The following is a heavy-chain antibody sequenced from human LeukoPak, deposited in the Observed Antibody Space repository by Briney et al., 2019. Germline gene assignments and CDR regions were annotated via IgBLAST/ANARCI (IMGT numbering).Heavy chain of an antibody. CDR1: GFTFSSYA. CDR3: ARDGAEGYCSGGSCYSLYY. CDR2: ISYDGSNK. D-gene: IGHD2-15*01. Sequence: TGRSLRLSCAASGFTFSSYAMHWVRQAPGKGLEWVAVISYDGSNKYYADSVKGRFTISRDNSKNTLYLQMNSLRAEDTAAYYCARDGAEGYCSGGSCYSLYYWGQGTLVTVSS. J-gene: IGHJ4*02. V-gene: IGHV3-30-3*01.